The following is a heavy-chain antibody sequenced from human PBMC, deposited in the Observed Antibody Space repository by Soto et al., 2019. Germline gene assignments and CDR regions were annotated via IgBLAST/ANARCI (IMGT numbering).Heavy chain of an antibody. V-gene: IGHV3-30*18. D-gene: IGHD4-17*01. J-gene: IGHJ4*02. CDR1: GFTFSSYG. Sequence: GGSLRLSCAASGFTFSSYGMHWVRQAPGKGLEWVAVISYDGSNKYYADSVKGRLPISRDNSKNTLYLQMNSLRAEDTAVYYCAKAAISYGPLDYWGQGTLVTVSS. CDR2: ISYDGSNK. CDR3: AKAAISYGPLDY.